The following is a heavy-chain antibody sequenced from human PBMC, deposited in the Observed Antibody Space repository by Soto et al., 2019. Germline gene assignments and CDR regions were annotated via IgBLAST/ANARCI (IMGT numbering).Heavy chain of an antibody. V-gene: IGHV4-31*03. Sequence: QVQLQESGPGLVKPSQTLSLTCTVSGGSISSGGYYWSWIRQHPGKGLEWIGYIYYSGSTYYNPSLNIRVTRSVDTSKNLFSLKLSSVTAADTAVYYCARGVTMVRGVIHTPYFDYWGQGTLVTVSS. CDR2: IYYSGST. D-gene: IGHD3-10*01. CDR3: ARGVTMVRGVIHTPYFDY. CDR1: GGSISSGGYY. J-gene: IGHJ4*02.